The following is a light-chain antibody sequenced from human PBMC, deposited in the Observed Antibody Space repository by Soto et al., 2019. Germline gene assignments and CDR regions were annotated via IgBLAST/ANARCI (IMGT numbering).Light chain of an antibody. V-gene: IGLV4-69*01. Sequence: QLVLTQPPSASASLGASVKLTCTLSSGHSSYAIAWHRKQPEKGPRYLMDLNNDGSHTKGDGIPDRFSGSSSGAERYLIISRLQSEDEADYYCQTWGTGFQVFGGGTKLTVL. J-gene: IGLJ2*01. CDR3: QTWGTGFQV. CDR1: SGHSSYA. CDR2: LNNDGSH.